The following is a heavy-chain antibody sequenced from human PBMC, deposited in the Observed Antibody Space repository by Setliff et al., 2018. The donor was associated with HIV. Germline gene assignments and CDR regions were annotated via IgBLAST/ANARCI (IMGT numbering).Heavy chain of an antibody. CDR1: VFTFNNYG. D-gene: IGHD2-15*01. V-gene: IGHV3-30*02. J-gene: IGHJ6*02. CDR3: AKDVCSGAYCYAYYYYGMDA. CDR2: IRYDGSQK. Sequence: GGSLRLSCAASVFTFNNYGMNWVRQAPGKGLEWVAFIRYDGSQKYYVDSVKGRFTISRDNSKNTLYLQMDSLRVEDTAVYYCAKDVCSGAYCYAYYYYGMDAWGQGTMVTVSS.